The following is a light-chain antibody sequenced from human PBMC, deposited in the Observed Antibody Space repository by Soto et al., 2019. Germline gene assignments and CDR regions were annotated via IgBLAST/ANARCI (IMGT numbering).Light chain of an antibody. Sequence: EIVLTQSPATLSLSTGERATLSCRASQSVSSYLAWYQQKPGQAPRLLIYDASNRATGIPARFSGSGSGTDFTLTLSSLEPEDFAVYYCQLRSNWPPFTFGPGTKVYI. CDR2: DAS. CDR3: QLRSNWPPFT. J-gene: IGKJ3*01. V-gene: IGKV3-11*01. CDR1: QSVSSY.